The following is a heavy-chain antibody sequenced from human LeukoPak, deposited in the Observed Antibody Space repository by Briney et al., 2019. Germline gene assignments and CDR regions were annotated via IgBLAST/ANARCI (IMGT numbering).Heavy chain of an antibody. CDR1: LVSLTRGSND. CDR2: ISYSGTT. V-gene: IGHV4-39*01. CDR3: ARRRIAPTDY. D-gene: IGHD6-13*01. Sequence: SESLSLTCTVSLVSLTRGSNDWDWIRQPPGKGLEWIGSISYSGTTYYNPSLKSRVTISVDTSKNQFSLNLSSVTAADTSIYYCARRRIAPTDYWGQGTQVTVSS. J-gene: IGHJ4*02.